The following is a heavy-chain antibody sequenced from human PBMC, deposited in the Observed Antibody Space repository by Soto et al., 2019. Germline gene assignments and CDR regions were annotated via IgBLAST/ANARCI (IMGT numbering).Heavy chain of an antibody. CDR1: GYTFSITY. J-gene: IGHJ6*02. CDR3: ARGYWSGGNCYNGLDV. D-gene: IGHD2-15*01. Sequence: QVQLVQSGAEVRKPGASVRVSCKAAGYTFSITYLHWLRQAPGQGLEWLGLVYPSGGGTNYTESFTGRLNITRDTSTSTVYMDLSRLTSKDTAIYYCARGYWSGGNCYNGLDVWGQGTTVTVSS. CDR2: VYPSGGGT. V-gene: IGHV1-46*01.